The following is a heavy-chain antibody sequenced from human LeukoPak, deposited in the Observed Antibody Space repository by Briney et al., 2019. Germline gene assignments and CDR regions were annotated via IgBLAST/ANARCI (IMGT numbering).Heavy chain of an antibody. CDR1: GFTFSSYA. Sequence: PGGSLRLSCAASGFTFSSYAMSWVRQAPGKGLEWVADISDSGGLTHYADSVKGRFTISRDNSKNTLYLQVNSLRAEDTAVYYCAKDPRAAADFTGDYRGQGTLVTVSS. CDR3: AKDPRAAADFTGDY. CDR2: ISDSGGLT. V-gene: IGHV3-23*01. D-gene: IGHD6-13*01. J-gene: IGHJ4*02.